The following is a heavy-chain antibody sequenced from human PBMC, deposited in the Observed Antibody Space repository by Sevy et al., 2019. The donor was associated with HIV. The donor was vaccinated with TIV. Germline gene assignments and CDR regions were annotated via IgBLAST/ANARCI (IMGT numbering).Heavy chain of an antibody. CDR3: AKSRDVSGSYSQIYYYYGMDV. Sequence: GGSLRLSCAASGFTFSSYAMSWVRQAPGKGLEWVSAISGSGGGTYYADSVKGRFTISRDNSKNTLYLQMNSLRAEDTAVYYCAKSRDVSGSYSQIYYYYGMDVWGQGTTVTVSS. D-gene: IGHD1-26*01. CDR2: ISGSGGGT. V-gene: IGHV3-23*01. CDR1: GFTFSSYA. J-gene: IGHJ6*02.